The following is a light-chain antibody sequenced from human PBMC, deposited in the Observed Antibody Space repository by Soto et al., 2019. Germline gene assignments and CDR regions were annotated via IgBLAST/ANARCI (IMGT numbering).Light chain of an antibody. CDR3: QQYNNFPRT. J-gene: IGKJ1*01. Sequence: DLQMTQSPSCLSASVGDRVTITCQASQGISSWLAWYQKKKGNDPKLLIYAASSLQSGVPSRFSGSGSGTEFTLTISSLQPDESATDDCQQYNNFPRTVGQGTKVDIK. CDR2: AAS. CDR1: QGISSW. V-gene: IGKV1D-16*01.